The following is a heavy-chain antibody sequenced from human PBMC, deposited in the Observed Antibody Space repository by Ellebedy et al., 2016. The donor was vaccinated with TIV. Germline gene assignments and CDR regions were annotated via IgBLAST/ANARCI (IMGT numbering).Heavy chain of an antibody. J-gene: IGHJ4*02. Sequence: GESLKISCAASGFTFSGYYMSWFRQAPGKGPEWVSYISYSGDLMYYADSVKGRFTTSRDNAENSLYLQMNSLRAEDTAVYYCASTGREQVDYWGQGTLVTVSS. CDR2: ISYSGDLM. D-gene: IGHD3-10*01. V-gene: IGHV3-11*01. CDR3: ASTGREQVDY. CDR1: GFTFSGYY.